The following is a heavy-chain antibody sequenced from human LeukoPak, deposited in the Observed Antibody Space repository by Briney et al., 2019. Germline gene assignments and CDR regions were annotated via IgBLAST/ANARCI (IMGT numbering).Heavy chain of an antibody. D-gene: IGHD5-18*01. CDR2: IKQDGSEK. CDR1: GFTFSSYW. J-gene: IGHJ3*02. Sequence: PGGSLRLSCAASGFTFSSYWMSWVRQAPGKGLEWVANIKQDGSEKYYVDSVKGRFTISRDNAKNSLYLQMNSLRAEDTAVYYCAKAQILDAFDIWGQGTMVTVSS. V-gene: IGHV3-7*01. CDR3: AKAQILDAFDI.